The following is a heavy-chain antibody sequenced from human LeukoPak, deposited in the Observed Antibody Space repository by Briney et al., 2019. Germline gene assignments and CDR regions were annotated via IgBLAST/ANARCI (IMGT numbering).Heavy chain of an antibody. CDR2: ISSSSSYI. V-gene: IGHV3-21*01. CDR3: ARDGSGWYIFDY. D-gene: IGHD6-13*01. CDR1: GFTFSSYS. Sequence: GGSLRLSCAASGFTFSSYSMNWVRQAPGKGLEWVSSISSSSSYIYYADSVKGRFTISRDNATNSLYLQMNSLRAEDTAVYYCARDGSGWYIFDYWGQGTLVTVSS. J-gene: IGHJ4*02.